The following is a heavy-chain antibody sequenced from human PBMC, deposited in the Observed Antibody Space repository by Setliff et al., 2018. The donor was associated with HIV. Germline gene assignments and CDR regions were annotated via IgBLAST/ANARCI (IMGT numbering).Heavy chain of an antibody. Sequence: AAVKVSCKASGYSFTNYGLNWVPQAPGQGLEWMGWINPNRGVTNYAQKFQGRVTMTRDTSISTAYMQLSRLRSDDTAVYYRARLDSPNYFYYMDVWGKGTTVTVSS. CDR3: ARLDSPNYFYYMDV. V-gene: IGHV1-2*02. J-gene: IGHJ6*03. CDR1: GYSFTNYG. D-gene: IGHD2-8*01. CDR2: INPNRGVT.